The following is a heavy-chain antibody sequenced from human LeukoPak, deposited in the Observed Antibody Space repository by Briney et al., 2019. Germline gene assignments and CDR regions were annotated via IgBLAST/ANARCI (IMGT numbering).Heavy chain of an antibody. D-gene: IGHD6-13*01. J-gene: IGHJ5*02. CDR3: ARVGIAAAGTWFDP. CDR1: GGSISSYY. V-gene: IGHV4-59*01. CDR2: IYYSGST. Sequence: SETLSLTCTVSGGSISSYYWSWIRQPPGKGLEWTGYIYYSGSTNYNPSLKSRVTISVDTSKNQFSLKLSSVTAADTAVYYCARVGIAAAGTWFDPWGQGTLVTVSS.